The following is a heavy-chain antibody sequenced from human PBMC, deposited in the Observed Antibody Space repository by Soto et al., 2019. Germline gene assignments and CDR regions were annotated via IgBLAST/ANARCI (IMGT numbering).Heavy chain of an antibody. CDR3: AADQILNSRSFQRYYYGMDV. V-gene: IGHV1-58*01. D-gene: IGHD6-6*01. J-gene: IGHJ6*02. CDR1: GFTFTSSG. CDR2: IDVGSGNT. Sequence: SVKVSCKASGFTFTSSGVQWVRQARGQRLEWIGWIDVGSGNTNYAQKFQERVTITRDMSTSTAYMELSSLRSEDTAVYYCAADQILNSRSFQRYYYGMDVWGQGTTVTVSS.